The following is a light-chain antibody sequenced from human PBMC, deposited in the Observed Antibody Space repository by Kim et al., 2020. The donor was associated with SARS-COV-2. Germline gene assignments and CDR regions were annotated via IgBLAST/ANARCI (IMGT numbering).Light chain of an antibody. Sequence: QSVTISCTGTSMDVGGYNYVSWYQQLPGKAPKLMIYEVSKRPSGVPDRFSGSKSGNTASLTVSGLQAEDEADYYCSSYAGSNNYVFGTGTKVTVL. CDR2: EVS. J-gene: IGLJ1*01. CDR3: SSYAGSNNYV. CDR1: SMDVGGYNY. V-gene: IGLV2-8*01.